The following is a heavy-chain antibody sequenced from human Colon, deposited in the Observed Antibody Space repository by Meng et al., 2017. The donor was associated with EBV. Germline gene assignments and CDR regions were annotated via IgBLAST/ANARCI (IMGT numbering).Heavy chain of an antibody. CDR2: INPSSGYT. D-gene: IGHD4-17*01. J-gene: IGHJ4*02. CDR3: ARDRGGDYAGYFDY. Sequence: QVQLVLSGAEVKKPGASLKVSCKASGFPFTGYSTHWVRLAPGQGLEWMGKINPSSGYTRYAQKFQGRVTMTRDTSTSTVHMELSSLRSEDTAVFFCARDRGGDYAGYFDYWGRGTLVTVAS. CDR1: GFPFTGYS. V-gene: IGHV1-46*01.